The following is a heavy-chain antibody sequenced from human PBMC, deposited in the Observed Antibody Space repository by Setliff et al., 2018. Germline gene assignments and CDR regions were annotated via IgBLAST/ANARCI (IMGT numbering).Heavy chain of an antibody. CDR1: GFTFSTYW. D-gene: IGHD1-26*01. CDR2: IKQDESEK. CDR3: ARDSEGALDY. J-gene: IGHJ4*02. V-gene: IGHV3-7*03. Sequence: GGSLRLSCAASGFTFSTYWMAWVRQAPGKGLEWVANIKQDESEKHYVGSVKGRFTISRDNAKNSLYLQMNSLRAEDTAQYYCARDSEGALDYWGQGTLVTVSS.